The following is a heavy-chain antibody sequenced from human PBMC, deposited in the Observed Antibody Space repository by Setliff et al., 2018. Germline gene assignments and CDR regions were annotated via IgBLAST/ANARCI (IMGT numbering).Heavy chain of an antibody. CDR1: GYTFTSYG. CDR2: INAGNGNT. D-gene: IGHD1-7*01. J-gene: IGHJ5*02. V-gene: IGHV1-18*01. Sequence: RASVKVSCKASGYTFTSYGISWVRQAPGQRLEWMGWINAGNGNTKYSQKFQGRVTMTTDTSTSTAYMELRSLRSDDTAVYYCARGRTLNWNYFINWFDPWGQGTLVTVSS. CDR3: ARGRTLNWNYFINWFDP.